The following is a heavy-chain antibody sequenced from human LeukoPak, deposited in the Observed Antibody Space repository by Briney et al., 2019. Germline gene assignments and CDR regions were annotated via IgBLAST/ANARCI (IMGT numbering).Heavy chain of an antibody. CDR2: IYYSGST. Sequence: SETLSLTCAVSGGSLISTTYYWSWIRQPPGKGLEWIGSIYYSGSTYYNPSLKSRVTISVDTSKNQFSLKLSSVTAADTAVYYCARQETTIEYYYYYYMDVWGKGTTATVSS. D-gene: IGHD5-24*01. CDR1: GGSLISTTYY. V-gene: IGHV4-39*01. CDR3: ARQETTIEYYYYYYMDV. J-gene: IGHJ6*03.